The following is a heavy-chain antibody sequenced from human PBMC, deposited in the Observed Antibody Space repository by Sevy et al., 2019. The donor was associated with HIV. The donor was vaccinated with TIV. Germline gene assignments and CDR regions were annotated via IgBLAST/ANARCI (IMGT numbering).Heavy chain of an antibody. D-gene: IGHD6-13*01. Sequence: GGSLRLSCTASGFTFGDYCMSWVRQAPGKGLEWVAFLKSDVYGGTVDHAASVRGRFVISRDDSKTIAYLQMNDLKTEDTGVYYCTRWKAAQSIFDYWGQGALVTVTS. CDR3: TRWKAAQSIFDY. J-gene: IGHJ4*02. V-gene: IGHV3-49*04. CDR2: LKSDVYGGTV. CDR1: GFTFGDYC.